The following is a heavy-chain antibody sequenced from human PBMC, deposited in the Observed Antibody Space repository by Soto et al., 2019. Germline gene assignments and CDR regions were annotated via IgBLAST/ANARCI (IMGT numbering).Heavy chain of an antibody. V-gene: IGHV4-39*01. CDR2: IFYRGST. CDR3: ARHSEGGTWNWGNYFDY. D-gene: IGHD1-7*01. Sequence: SETLSLTCSVSGGSISSQSYYWGWIRQPPGKGLEYIGSIFYRGSTFYNTSLKSRVTLDVDTSKNQFSLRLSSVTATDTAVYFCARHSEGGTWNWGNYFDYWGQGALVTVSS. CDR1: GGSISSQSYY. J-gene: IGHJ4*02.